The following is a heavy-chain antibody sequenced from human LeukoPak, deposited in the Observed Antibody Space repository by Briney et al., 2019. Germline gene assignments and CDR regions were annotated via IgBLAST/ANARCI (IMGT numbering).Heavy chain of an antibody. V-gene: IGHV3-23*01. Sequence: GGSLRLSCAASGFSFSSYAMSWVRQAPGKGLEWVSAISGSGGSTYYADSVKGRFTISRDNSKNTLYLQMNSLRAEDTAVYYCARGQWFGELLYSWGQGTLVTVSS. D-gene: IGHD3-10*01. J-gene: IGHJ4*02. CDR2: ISGSGGST. CDR3: ARGQWFGELLYS. CDR1: GFSFSSYA.